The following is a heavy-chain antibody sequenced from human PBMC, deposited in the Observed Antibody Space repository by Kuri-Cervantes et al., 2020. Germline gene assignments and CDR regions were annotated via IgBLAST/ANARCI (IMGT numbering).Heavy chain of an antibody. CDR3: ARTLYCSGGSCYPDY. CDR1: GFSLNTGGGG. V-gene: IGHV2-5*02. J-gene: IGHJ4*02. CDR2: IYWDDDK. Sequence: SGPTLAKPTQTLTLTCTFSGFSLNTGGGGVGWIRQPPGKALEWLALIYWDDDKRYSPSLKSRLTITKDTSKNQVVLTMTNMDPVDTATYYCARTLYCSGGSCYPDYWGQGTLVTVSS. D-gene: IGHD2-15*01.